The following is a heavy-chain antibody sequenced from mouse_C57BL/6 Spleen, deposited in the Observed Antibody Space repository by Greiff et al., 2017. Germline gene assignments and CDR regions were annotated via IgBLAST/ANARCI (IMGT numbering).Heavy chain of an antibody. CDR3: AREDYYGSSSYWYFDG. Sequence: VKLQQSGAELMKPGASVKLSCKATGYTFTGYWIEWVKQRPGHGLEWIGEILPGSGSTNYNEKFKGKATFTADTSSNTAYMQLSSLTTEDSAIYYCAREDYYGSSSYWYFDGWGTGTTVTVSS. V-gene: IGHV1-9*01. CDR1: GYTFTGYW. D-gene: IGHD1-1*01. CDR2: ILPGSGST. J-gene: IGHJ1*03.